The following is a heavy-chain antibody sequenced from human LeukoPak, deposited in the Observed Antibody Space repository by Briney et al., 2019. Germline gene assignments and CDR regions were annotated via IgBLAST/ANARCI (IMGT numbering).Heavy chain of an antibody. D-gene: IGHD2-15*01. Sequence: ASVKVSCKASGYTFTSYDINRVRQATGQGLEWMGWMNPNSGTAGYAQKFQGRVTMTRNTSISTAYMELSSLKSEDTAVYYCARCCSGGSCYSMYCSWGQGTLVTVSS. V-gene: IGHV1-8*01. CDR1: GYTFTSYD. CDR2: MNPNSGTA. J-gene: IGHJ5*02. CDR3: ARCCSGGSCYSMYCS.